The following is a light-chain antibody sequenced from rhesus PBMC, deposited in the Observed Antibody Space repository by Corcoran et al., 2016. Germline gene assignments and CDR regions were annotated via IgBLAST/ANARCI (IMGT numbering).Light chain of an antibody. J-gene: IGKJ2*01. Sequence: DIQMSQSPSSLSASVGDKVTITCRASQGISNALAWYQQKPGKAPKLQIYAASSLESGVPSRFSGSGSGTEFTLTISTLQPEDFATYYCQQHYNNPYTFGQGTKVDIK. CDR2: AAS. CDR3: QQHYNNPYT. CDR1: QGISNA. V-gene: IGKV1-33*02.